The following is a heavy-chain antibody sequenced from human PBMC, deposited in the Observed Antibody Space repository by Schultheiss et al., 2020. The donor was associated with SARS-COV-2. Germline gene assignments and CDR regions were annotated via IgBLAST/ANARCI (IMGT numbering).Heavy chain of an antibody. CDR1: GFTFSSYG. Sequence: GGSLRLSCAASGFTFSSYGMHWVRQAPGKGLEWVAVISYDGSNKYYADSVKGRFTISRDNSKNTAYLQMNSLRAEDTAVYYCARDGSSSYYGMDVWGQGTTVTVSS. V-gene: IGHV3-30*03. CDR2: ISYDGSNK. J-gene: IGHJ6*02. CDR3: ARDGSSSYYGMDV. D-gene: IGHD6-13*01.